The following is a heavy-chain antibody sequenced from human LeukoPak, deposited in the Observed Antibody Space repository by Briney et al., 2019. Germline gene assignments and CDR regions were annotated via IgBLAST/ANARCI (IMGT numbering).Heavy chain of an antibody. CDR1: GYTFTGYY. CDR3: ARDSWSITMIEDAFNI. V-gene: IGHV1-2*02. CDR2: INPNSGGT. J-gene: IGHJ3*02. Sequence: ASVKVSCKASGYTFTGYYMHWVRQAPGQGLEWMGWINPNSGGTNYAQKLQGRVTMTTDTSTSAAYMELRSLRSDDTAVYYCARDSWSITMIEDAFNIWGQGTMVTVSS. D-gene: IGHD3-22*01.